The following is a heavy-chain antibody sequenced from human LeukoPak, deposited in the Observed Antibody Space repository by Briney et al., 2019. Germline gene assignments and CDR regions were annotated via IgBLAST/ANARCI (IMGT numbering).Heavy chain of an antibody. CDR3: AIGRTGSTIFGVVIHYFDY. J-gene: IGHJ4*02. D-gene: IGHD3-3*01. V-gene: IGHV4-39*07. CDR2: IYYSGST. Sequence: SETLSLTCTVSGGSISSSSYYWGWIRQPPGKGLEWIGNIYYSGSTNYNPSLKSLATITVDTSKNQFSLNLSSVTAADAAVYYWAIGRTGSTIFGVVIHYFDYWGEGTLVTASS. CDR1: GGSISSSSYY.